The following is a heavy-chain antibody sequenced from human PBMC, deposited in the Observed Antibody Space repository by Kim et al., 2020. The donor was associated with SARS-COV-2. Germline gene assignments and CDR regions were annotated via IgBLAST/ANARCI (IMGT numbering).Heavy chain of an antibody. CDR3: ASYYGSGSPGFDP. V-gene: IGHV4-59*01. D-gene: IGHD3-10*01. Sequence: YNPALKSRVTISVDTSKNQFSLKLSSVTAADTAVYYCASYYGSGSPGFDPWGQGTLVTVSS. J-gene: IGHJ5*02.